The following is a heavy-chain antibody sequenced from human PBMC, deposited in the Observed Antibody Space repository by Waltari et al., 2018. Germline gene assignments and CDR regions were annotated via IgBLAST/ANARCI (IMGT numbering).Heavy chain of an antibody. CDR2: INPNSGGT. Sequence: QVQIVQSGAEVKKPGASVKVSCKASEYTFTGYEMPWVRQAPGQGLEWMVRINPNSGGTHYAQKFHGMVTMTSDTSISTAYMSLSRLRSAVTAVYYCARGYYGMDVWGQGTTVTVSS. V-gene: IGHV1-2*06. CDR1: EYTFTGYE. J-gene: IGHJ6*02. CDR3: ARGYYGMDV.